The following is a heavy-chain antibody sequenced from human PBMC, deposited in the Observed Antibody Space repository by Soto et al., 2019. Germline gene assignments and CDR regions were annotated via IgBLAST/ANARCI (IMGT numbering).Heavy chain of an antibody. D-gene: IGHD2-15*01. J-gene: IGHJ6*02. CDR3: ARAQVAATENYYYYYGMDV. Sequence: QVQLVQSGAEVKKPGSSVKVSCKASGGTFSSYAISWVRQAPGQGLAWMGGIIPIFGTANYAQKFQGRVTITADESTSTAYMELSSLRSEDTAVYYCARAQVAATENYYYYYGMDVWGQGTTVTVSS. CDR2: IIPIFGTA. V-gene: IGHV1-69*01. CDR1: GGTFSSYA.